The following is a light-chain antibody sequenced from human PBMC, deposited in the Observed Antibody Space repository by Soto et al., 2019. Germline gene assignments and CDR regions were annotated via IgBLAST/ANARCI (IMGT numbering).Light chain of an antibody. CDR1: QSVSRI. V-gene: IGKV3-15*01. CDR3: QQYNNWPRT. J-gene: IGKJ1*01. Sequence: EIVMTQSPATLSVSPGERTTLSCRASQSVSRILAWYQQKPGQAPRLLIYGASTRATGIPVRFSGSGSGTEFTLTIDSLQSEDFAVYYCQQYNNWPRTFGQGTKVDIK. CDR2: GAS.